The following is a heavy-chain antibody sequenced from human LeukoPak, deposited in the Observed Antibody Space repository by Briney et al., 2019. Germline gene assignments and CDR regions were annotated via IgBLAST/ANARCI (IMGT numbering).Heavy chain of an antibody. CDR1: GFTFSNAW. CDR3: TTDLGDSSDFYSFDY. Sequence: GGSLSLSCAASGFTFSNAWMSWVRQAPGKGLEWVGRIQSKTDGGTTDHAAPVRGRFTISRDDSKNTLYLQMNSLETEDTAVYYCTTDLGDSSDFYSFDYWGQGTLVTVSS. J-gene: IGHJ4*02. CDR2: IQSKTDGGTT. D-gene: IGHD4-17*01. V-gene: IGHV3-15*01.